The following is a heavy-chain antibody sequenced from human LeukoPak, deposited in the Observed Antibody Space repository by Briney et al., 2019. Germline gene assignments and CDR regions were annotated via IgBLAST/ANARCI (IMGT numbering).Heavy chain of an antibody. D-gene: IGHD3-10*01. V-gene: IGHV4-4*07. CDR1: GGSISSYY. Sequence: PSETLSPTCTVSGGSISSYYWSWIRQPAGKGLEWIVRIYTSGSTSYNPSLKSRVTMSVDTSKNQFSLKLSSVTAADTAVYYCARDTNGSGSYPLFYWYFDLWGRGTLVTVSS. J-gene: IGHJ2*01. CDR2: IYTSGST. CDR3: ARDTNGSGSYPLFYWYFDL.